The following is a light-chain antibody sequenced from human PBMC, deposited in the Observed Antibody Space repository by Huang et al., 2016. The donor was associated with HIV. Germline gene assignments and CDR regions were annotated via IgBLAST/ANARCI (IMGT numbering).Light chain of an antibody. J-gene: IGKJ4*01. CDR3: MQATQSLT. CDR1: QNLAHSDGNTY. Sequence: DVVMTQTPLSLPVSLGQPASISCRSSQNLAHSDGNTYLSWLHQRPGQPPRLLIYRVSSRFSGVPDRFSGSGAGTNFTLKISAVEAEDVGVYYCMQATQSLTFGGGTRVEIK. V-gene: IGKV2-24*01. CDR2: RVS.